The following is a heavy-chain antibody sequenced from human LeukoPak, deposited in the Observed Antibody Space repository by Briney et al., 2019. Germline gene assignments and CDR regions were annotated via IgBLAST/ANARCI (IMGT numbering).Heavy chain of an antibody. CDR1: GFTFSRYA. CDR2: ISFEGTNK. J-gene: IGHJ2*01. CDR3: ARDIDYATGSHRWYFDL. Sequence: GGSLRLSCAASGFTFSRYALHWVRQAPGKGLEWVAVISFEGTNKYYADSVRGRFTISRDNSKNTLHLQLDSLRGDDTAMYYCARDIDYATGSHRWYFDLWGRGTLVTVSS. D-gene: IGHD3-10*01. V-gene: IGHV3-30-3*01.